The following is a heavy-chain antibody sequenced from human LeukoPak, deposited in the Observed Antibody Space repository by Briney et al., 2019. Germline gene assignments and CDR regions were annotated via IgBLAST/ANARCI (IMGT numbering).Heavy chain of an antibody. Sequence: GESLKISCVASGFTFSDSAIRWVRQSSGKGLEWIGHMDKETNLYATALAASVKGRFTVSRDDSKNTAYLHMNSLKTEDTALYYCTRDSGTYNWFDPWGQGTLVTVSS. CDR3: TRDSGTYNWFDP. J-gene: IGHJ5*02. CDR2: MDKETNLYAT. CDR1: GFTFSDSA. D-gene: IGHD1-26*01. V-gene: IGHV3-73*01.